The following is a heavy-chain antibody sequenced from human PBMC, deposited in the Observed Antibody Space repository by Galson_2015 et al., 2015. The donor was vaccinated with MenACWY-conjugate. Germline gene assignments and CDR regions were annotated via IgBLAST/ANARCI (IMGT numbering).Heavy chain of an antibody. D-gene: IGHD7-27*01. J-gene: IGHJ4*02. V-gene: IGHV4-59*08. Sequence: SETLSLTCTVSGGSISSYYWSWIRQPPGKGLEWIGYMYHSETTRANPSLKSRVTISVDTSKNQFSLRLISVTAADTAAYYCARIPTWGSSFGYFDYWGQGILVAVSS. CDR1: GGSISSYY. CDR2: MYHSETT. CDR3: ARIPTWGSSFGYFDY.